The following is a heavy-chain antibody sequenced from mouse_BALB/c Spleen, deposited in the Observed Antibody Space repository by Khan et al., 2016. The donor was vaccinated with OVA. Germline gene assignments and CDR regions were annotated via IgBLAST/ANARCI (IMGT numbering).Heavy chain of an antibody. Sequence: QMQLMESGPGLVPPSQRLSITCTASGFSLTNYGIHWVRQPPGKGLEWLGVIWAGGDTTYNSALMSRLSISKDNSKIQVCLKMNSLQTDDTAMYYCARREDIWGQGTTLTVSS. CDR3: ARREDI. V-gene: IGHV2-9*02. CDR1: GFSLTNYG. D-gene: IGHD1-3*01. J-gene: IGHJ2*01. CDR2: IWAGGDT.